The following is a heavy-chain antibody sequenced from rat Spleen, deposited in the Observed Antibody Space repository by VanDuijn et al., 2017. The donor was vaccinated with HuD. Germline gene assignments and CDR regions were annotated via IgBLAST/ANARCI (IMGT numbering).Heavy chain of an antibody. CDR3: ARGSADY. J-gene: IGHJ2*01. CDR2: ISSGGST. V-gene: IGHV2S12*01. CDR1: GFSLNSNG. Sequence: QVHLRESGPGLVQPSQTLSLTCTVAGFSLNSNGVSWVRQPPGKGLEWIAAISSGGSTYYNSALKSRLSISRDTSKSQVFLKMNSLQTEDTAMYFCARGSADYWGQGVMVTVSS.